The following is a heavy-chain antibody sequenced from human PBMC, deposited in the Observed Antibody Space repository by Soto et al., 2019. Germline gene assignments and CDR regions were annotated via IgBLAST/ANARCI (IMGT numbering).Heavy chain of an antibody. J-gene: IGHJ6*02. V-gene: IGHV3-21*01. CDR3: ARDLRYYDSSGPRGMDV. CDR1: GFTFSSYS. D-gene: IGHD3-22*01. CDR2: ISSSSSYI. Sequence: GGSLRLSCAASGFTFSSYSMNWVRQAPGKGLEWVSSISSSSSYIYYADSVKGRFTISRDNAKNSLYLQMNSLRAEDTAVYYCARDLRYYDSSGPRGMDVWGQGTTVTVYS.